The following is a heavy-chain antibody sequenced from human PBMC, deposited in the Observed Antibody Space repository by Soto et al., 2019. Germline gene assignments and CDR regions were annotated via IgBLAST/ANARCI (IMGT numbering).Heavy chain of an antibody. D-gene: IGHD5-12*01. CDR1: GFTFSSYG. Sequence: GGSLRLSCAASGFTFSSYGMHWVRQAPGKGLEWVAVISYDGSNKYYADSVKGRFTISRDDSKNTLYLQMNSLRAEDTAVYYCAKDPEGYSGYNYFDYWGQGTLVTVSS. J-gene: IGHJ4*02. CDR2: ISYDGSNK. V-gene: IGHV3-30*18. CDR3: AKDPEGYSGYNYFDY.